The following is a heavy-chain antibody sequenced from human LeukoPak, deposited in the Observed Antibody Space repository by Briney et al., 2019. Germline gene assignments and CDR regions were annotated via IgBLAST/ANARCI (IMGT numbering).Heavy chain of an antibody. CDR1: GFTFDDYA. CDR2: ISWNSGSL. CDR3: AKEDRRGRHFDY. V-gene: IGHV3-9*01. D-gene: IGHD3-16*01. Sequence: SLRLSCAASGFTFDDYAMHWVRQAPGKGLEWVSDISWNSGSLGYADSVKGRFTISRDNAKNSLYLQMNSLRAEGTALYYCAKEDRRGRHFDYWGQGTLVTVSS. J-gene: IGHJ4*02.